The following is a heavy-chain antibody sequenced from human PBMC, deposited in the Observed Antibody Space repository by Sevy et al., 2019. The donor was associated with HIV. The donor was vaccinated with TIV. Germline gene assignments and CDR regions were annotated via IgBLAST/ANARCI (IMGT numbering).Heavy chain of an antibody. CDR2: IKSKTDGGTT. Sequence: GGYLRLSCAASGFTFSNAWMSWVRQAPGKGLEWVGRIKSKTDGGTTDYAAPVKGRFTISRDDSKNTLYLQMNSLKTEDTAVYYCTTVESSITMVRGVIMGYYYYGMDVWGQGTTVTVSS. CDR1: GFTFSNAW. CDR3: TTVESSITMVRGVIMGYYYYGMDV. J-gene: IGHJ6*02. D-gene: IGHD3-10*01. V-gene: IGHV3-15*01.